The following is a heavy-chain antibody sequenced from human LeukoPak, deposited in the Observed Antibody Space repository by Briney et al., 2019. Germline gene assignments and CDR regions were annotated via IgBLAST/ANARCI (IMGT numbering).Heavy chain of an antibody. V-gene: IGHV3-21*01. J-gene: IGHJ6*02. D-gene: IGHD2-15*01. Sequence: PGGSLRLSCAASGFTFSSYSMNWVRQAPGKGLEWVSSISSSSSYIYYADSVKGRFTISRDNAKNSLYLQMNSLRAEDTAVYYCARDGSMEYCSGGSCSYYYGMDVWGQGTTVTVSS. CDR2: ISSSSSYI. CDR3: ARDGSMEYCSGGSCSYYYGMDV. CDR1: GFTFSSYS.